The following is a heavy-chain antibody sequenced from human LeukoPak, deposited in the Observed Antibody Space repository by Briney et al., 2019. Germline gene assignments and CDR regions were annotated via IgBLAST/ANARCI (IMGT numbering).Heavy chain of an antibody. J-gene: IGHJ4*02. D-gene: IGHD6-19*01. V-gene: IGHV1-69*06. CDR2: IIPIFGTA. CDR1: GGTFTSYA. CDR3: ARGQQWPEAFDY. Sequence: SVKVSCKASGGTFTSYAISWVRQAPGQGLEGMGGIIPIFGTANYAQKFQGRVTITADKSTSTAYMEVSSLRSDDTAVYYCARGQQWPEAFDYWGLGTLVTVSS.